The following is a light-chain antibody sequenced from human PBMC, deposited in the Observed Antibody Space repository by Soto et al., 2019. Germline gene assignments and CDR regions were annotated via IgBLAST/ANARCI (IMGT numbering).Light chain of an antibody. J-gene: IGKJ4*01. Sequence: EIVLTQSPATLSLAPGERATLSCRASQSVTSYLAWYQQRPGQAPRLLIYDASNRVAGIPARFSGSGSGTDFTLTINIREPEDFAVYYCQQRSNCPLTFGGGTKVEIK. V-gene: IGKV3-11*01. CDR3: QQRSNCPLT. CDR2: DAS. CDR1: QSVTSY.